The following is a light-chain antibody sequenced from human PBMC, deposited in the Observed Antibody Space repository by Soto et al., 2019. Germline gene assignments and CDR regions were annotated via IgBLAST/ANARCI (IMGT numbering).Light chain of an antibody. CDR3: QPYDATNQV. CDR1: SGSIASNY. CDR2: EDN. J-gene: IGLJ3*02. Sequence: NFMLTQPHSVSESPGKTVTISCTRSSGSIASNYVQWYQQRPGSSPTTVIYEDNQRPSGVPDRFSGSIDSSSNSASLTISGLETEDEADYYCQPYDATNQVFGGGTKVTVL. V-gene: IGLV6-57*01.